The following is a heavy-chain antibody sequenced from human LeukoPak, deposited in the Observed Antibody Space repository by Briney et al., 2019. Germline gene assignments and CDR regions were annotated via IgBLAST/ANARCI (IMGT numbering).Heavy chain of an antibody. J-gene: IGHJ1*01. CDR3: AKDSMYSSGPLSYFQH. D-gene: IGHD6-19*01. CDR1: GFTFDDYA. CDR2: ISWNSGSI. V-gene: IGHV3-9*01. Sequence: GRSLRLSCAASGFTFDDYAMHWVRQAPGKGLEWVSGISWNSGSIGYADSVKGRFTISRDNAKNSLYLQMNSLRAEDTALYYCAKDSMYSSGPLSYFQHWGQGTLVTVSS.